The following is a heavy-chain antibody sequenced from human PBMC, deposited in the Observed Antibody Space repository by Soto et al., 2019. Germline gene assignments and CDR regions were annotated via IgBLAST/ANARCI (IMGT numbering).Heavy chain of an antibody. V-gene: IGHV3-23*01. D-gene: IGHD1-1*01. CDR3: ARERDPLQDHDAFDI. J-gene: IGHJ3*02. CDR2: ISGSGGST. CDR1: GFTFSSYA. Sequence: PGGSLRLSCAASGFTFSSYAMSWVRQAPGKGLEWVSAISGSGGSTYYADSVKGRFTISRDNAKNSLYLQMNSLRAEDTAVYYCARERDPLQDHDAFDIWGQGTMVTVSS.